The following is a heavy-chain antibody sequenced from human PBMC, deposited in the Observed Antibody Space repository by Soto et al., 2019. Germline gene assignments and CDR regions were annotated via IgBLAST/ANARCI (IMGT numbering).Heavy chain of an antibody. CDR1: GFSLSTSGVG. V-gene: IGHV2-5*02. CDR3: AHGFGDYASIGFDY. CDR2: IYWDDDK. Sequence: SGPTLVKPTQTLTLTCTFSGFSLSTSGVGVGWIRQPPGKALEWLALIYWDDDKRYSPSLKSRLTITKDTSKNQVVLTMTNMDPVDTATYYCAHGFGDYASIGFDYWGQGTLVTVSS. J-gene: IGHJ4*02. D-gene: IGHD4-17*01.